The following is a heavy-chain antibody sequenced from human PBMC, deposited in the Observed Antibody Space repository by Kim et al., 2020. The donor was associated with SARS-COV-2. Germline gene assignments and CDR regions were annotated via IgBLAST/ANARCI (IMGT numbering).Heavy chain of an antibody. J-gene: IGHJ4*02. CDR1: GYTFGSYG. V-gene: IGHV1-18*01. Sequence: ASVKVSCKASGYTFGSYGVNWVRQAPGQGLEWMGWINSYNGKTNYEQKFQGRVTMTTDTSTNTAYLELRSLRSDDTAVYYCARRGTQYFDYSDYWGQGTLVTVSS. D-gene: IGHD3-9*01. CDR3: ARRGTQYFDYSDY. CDR2: INSYNGKT.